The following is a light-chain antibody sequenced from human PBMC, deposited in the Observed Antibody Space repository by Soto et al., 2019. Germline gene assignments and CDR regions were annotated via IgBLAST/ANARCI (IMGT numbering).Light chain of an antibody. V-gene: IGKV3-20*01. CDR1: QSVSNNY. CDR3: QQYGGSPPYT. J-gene: IGKJ2*01. CDR2: AAS. Sequence: EIVLTQSPGTLSLSPGESATLSCRASQSVSNNYLAWYQQKPGQAPRLLIYAASSRATGIPDRFSGSGSGTDFTLTISRLEPEDFAVYYCQQYGGSPPYTFGQGTKLEIK.